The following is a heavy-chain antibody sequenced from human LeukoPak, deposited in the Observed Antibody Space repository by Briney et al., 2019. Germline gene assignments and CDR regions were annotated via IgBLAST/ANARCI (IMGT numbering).Heavy chain of an antibody. J-gene: IGHJ4*02. D-gene: IGHD6-13*01. CDR3: ASYGYSSQYFDY. V-gene: IGHV1-2*06. Sequence: ASVKVYCKASGYTFDGYYVQWVRQAPGQWLELMGRINPNSGGTNYAQKFQGRVTMTRDTSISTAYMELSRLRSDDTAVYYCASYGYSSQYFDYWGQGTLVTVSS. CDR1: GYTFDGYY. CDR2: INPNSGGT.